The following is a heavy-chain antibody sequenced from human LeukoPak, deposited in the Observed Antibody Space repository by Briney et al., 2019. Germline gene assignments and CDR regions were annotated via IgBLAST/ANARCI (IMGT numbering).Heavy chain of an antibody. V-gene: IGHV4-38-2*02. CDR3: ARVGHDYVLLDP. CDR2: IYHSGST. D-gene: IGHD4-17*01. J-gene: IGHJ5*02. Sequence: SETLSLTCTVSGYSISSGYYWGWIRQPPGKGLEWIGSIYHSGSTYYNPSLKSRVTISVDTSKNQFSLKLSSVTAADTAVYYCARVGHDYVLLDPWGLGTLVTVSS. CDR1: GYSISSGYY.